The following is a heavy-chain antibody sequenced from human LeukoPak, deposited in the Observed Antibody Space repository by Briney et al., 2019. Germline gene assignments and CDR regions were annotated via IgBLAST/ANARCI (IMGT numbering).Heavy chain of an antibody. J-gene: IGHJ5*02. CDR3: ASGRSHYIGWFDP. CDR2: IYHSGST. V-gene: IGHV4-30-2*01. Sequence: SETLSLTCTVSGGSISSGGYCWSWIRQPPGKGLEWIGYIYHSGSTFYNPSLKSRVTISVDRSKNQFSLKLNSVTAADTAVYYCASGRSHYIGWFDPWGQGTLITVSS. CDR1: GGSISSGGYC. D-gene: IGHD2-15*01.